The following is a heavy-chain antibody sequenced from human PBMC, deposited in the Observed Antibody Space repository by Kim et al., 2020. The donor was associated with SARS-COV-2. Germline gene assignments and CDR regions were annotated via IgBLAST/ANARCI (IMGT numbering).Heavy chain of an antibody. J-gene: IGHJ6*02. CDR1: GYTFTSYY. CDR2: INPSGGST. D-gene: IGHD1-26*01. Sequence: ASVKVSCKASGYTFTSYYMHWVRQAPGQGLEWMGIINPSGGSTSYAQKFQGRVTMTRDTSTSTVYMELSSLRSEDTAVYYCARDLSRFVDLWGIVGASPLSNGMDVWGQRPTVTVSS. V-gene: IGHV1-46*01. CDR3: ARDLSRFVDLWGIVGASPLSNGMDV.